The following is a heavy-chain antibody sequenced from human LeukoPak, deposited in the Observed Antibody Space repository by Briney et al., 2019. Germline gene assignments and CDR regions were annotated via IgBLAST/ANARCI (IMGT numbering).Heavy chain of an antibody. V-gene: IGHV1-2*06. D-gene: IGHD6-19*01. CDR1: GYTFTGYY. CDR3: ARDQWLYSSGWYGY. J-gene: IGHJ4*02. CDR2: INPNSGST. Sequence: ASVKVSCKASGYTFTGYYMHWVRQAPGQGLEWIGRINPNSGSTNYAQKFQGRVTMTRDTSISTAYMELSRLRSDDTAVYYCARDQWLYSSGWYGYWGQGTLVTVSS.